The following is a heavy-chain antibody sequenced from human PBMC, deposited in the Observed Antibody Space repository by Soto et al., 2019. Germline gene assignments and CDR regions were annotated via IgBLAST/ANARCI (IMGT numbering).Heavy chain of an antibody. J-gene: IGHJ6*02. D-gene: IGHD3-9*01. CDR2: ISGSGGST. CDR3: AKVPTDILTGDYYYYYGMDV. Sequence: GGSLRLSCAASGFTFSSYAMSWVRQAPGKGLEWVSAISGSGGSTYYADSVKGRFTISRDNSKNTLYLQMNSLRAEDTAVYYCAKVPTDILTGDYYYYYGMDVWGQGTTVTVSS. CDR1: GFTFSSYA. V-gene: IGHV3-23*01.